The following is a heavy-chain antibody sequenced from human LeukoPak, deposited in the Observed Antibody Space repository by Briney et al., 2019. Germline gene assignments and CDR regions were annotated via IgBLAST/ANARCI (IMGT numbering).Heavy chain of an antibody. CDR3: ARELSQIVWGGLDY. J-gene: IGHJ4*02. CDR1: GFIFSHYG. V-gene: IGHV3-33*05. D-gene: IGHD2-21*01. Sequence: LRLSCAASGFIFSHYGMHWVRQAPGKGLEWVAVIPNDASTENFADSVKGRFTISRDNSKNTVFLQMNSLRVEDTAVYYCARELSQIVWGGLDYGGQGTLVSVSS. CDR2: IPNDASTE.